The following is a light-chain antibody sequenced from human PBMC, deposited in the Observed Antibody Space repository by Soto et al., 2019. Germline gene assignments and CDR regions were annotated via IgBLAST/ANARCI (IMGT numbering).Light chain of an antibody. V-gene: IGLV2-14*01. J-gene: IGLJ1*01. Sequence: QSVLTQPASVSGSPGQSITISCTGTSSDVGGYNYVSWYQQHPGKAPKLMIYEVSNRPSGVSNRFSGSKSGNTASLTISGLHTEDEADYYCSSYTRSSTLVFGTGTKLTVL. CDR1: SSDVGGYNY. CDR3: SSYTRSSTLV. CDR2: EVS.